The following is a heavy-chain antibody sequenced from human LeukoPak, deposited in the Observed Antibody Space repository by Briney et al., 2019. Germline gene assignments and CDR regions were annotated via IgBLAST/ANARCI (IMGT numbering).Heavy chain of an antibody. CDR2: IRQDGSEK. J-gene: IGHJ4*02. V-gene: IGHV3-7*03. D-gene: IGHD3-16*02. Sequence: GGSLRLSCAASGFTFSSYWMSWVRQAPGKGLEWVANIRQDGSEKYYVDSVKGRFTISRDNAKNSLYLQMNSLRAEDTAVYYCATDRGPKLGGVIGYWGQGTLVTVSS. CDR1: GFTFSSYW. CDR3: ATDRGPKLGGVIGY.